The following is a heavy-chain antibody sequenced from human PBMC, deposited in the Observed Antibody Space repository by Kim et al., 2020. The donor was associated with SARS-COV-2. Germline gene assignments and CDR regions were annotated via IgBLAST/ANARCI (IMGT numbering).Heavy chain of an antibody. J-gene: IGHJ4*02. CDR3: ARDDYTDYQYFDY. CDR1: GYTFTDYF. CDR2: INPNGGGT. D-gene: IGHD4-4*01. V-gene: IGHV1-2*02. Sequence: ASVKVSCKTSGYTFTDYFIHWVRQAPGQGLEWMGWINPNGGGTNYAQKFQDRVTMTRDTSINTFYMELTSLRSDDTAVYYCARDDYTDYQYFDYWGQGTL.